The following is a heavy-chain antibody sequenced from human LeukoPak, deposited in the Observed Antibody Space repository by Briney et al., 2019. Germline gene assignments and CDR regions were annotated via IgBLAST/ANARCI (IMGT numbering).Heavy chain of an antibody. Sequence: SETLSLTCAVYGGSFSGYYWSWIRQPPGKGLEWIGEINHSGSTNYNPSLKSRVTISVDTSKNQFSLKLSSVTAADTAVYYCARGRGGSYYWGQGTLVTVSS. CDR1: GGSFSGYY. D-gene: IGHD1-26*01. J-gene: IGHJ4*02. CDR2: INHSGST. CDR3: ARGRGGSYY. V-gene: IGHV4-34*01.